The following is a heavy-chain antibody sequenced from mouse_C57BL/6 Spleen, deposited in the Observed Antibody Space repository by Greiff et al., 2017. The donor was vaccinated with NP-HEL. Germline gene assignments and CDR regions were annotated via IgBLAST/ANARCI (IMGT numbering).Heavy chain of an antibody. D-gene: IGHD1-1*01. CDR3: ARDDYYGSSGFAY. CDR1: GFTFSSYA. V-gene: IGHV5-4*01. Sequence: DVQLVESGGGLVKPGGSLKLSCAASGFTFSSYAMSWVRQTPEKRLEWVATISDGGSYTYYPDNVKGRFTISRDNAKNNLYLQMSHLKSEDTAMYYCARDDYYGSSGFAYWGQGTLVTVSA. CDR2: ISDGGSYT. J-gene: IGHJ3*01.